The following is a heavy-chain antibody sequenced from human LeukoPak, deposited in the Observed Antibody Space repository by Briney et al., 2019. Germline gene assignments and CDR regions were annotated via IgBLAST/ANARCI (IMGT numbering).Heavy chain of an antibody. CDR2: INNDGSIT. D-gene: IGHD3-10*01. J-gene: IGHJ4*02. V-gene: IGHV3-74*01. CDR3: AIGGTYGSGS. Sequence: GGSLRLSCAASGFPFDNTWMHWVRQAPGKGLVWVSLINNDGSITNYADSVKGRFTISRDNAKNTVYLQMSSLRAEDTAVYYCAIGGTYGSGSWGQGTLVTVSS. CDR1: GFPFDNTW.